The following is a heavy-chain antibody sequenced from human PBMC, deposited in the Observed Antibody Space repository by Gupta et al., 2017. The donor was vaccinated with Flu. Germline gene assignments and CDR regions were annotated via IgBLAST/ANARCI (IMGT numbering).Heavy chain of an antibody. Sequence: QVQLQESGPGLVKPSQTLSLTCTVSGGSISSGSYYWSWIRQPAGKGLEWIGRIYTSGSTNYNPSLKSRVTISVDTSKNQFSLKLSSVTAADTAVYYCAREPTYYYDSSGFDAFDIWGQGTMVTVSS. CDR2: IYTSGST. J-gene: IGHJ3*02. D-gene: IGHD3-22*01. CDR3: AREPTYYYDSSGFDAFDI. V-gene: IGHV4-61*02. CDR1: GGSISSGSYY.